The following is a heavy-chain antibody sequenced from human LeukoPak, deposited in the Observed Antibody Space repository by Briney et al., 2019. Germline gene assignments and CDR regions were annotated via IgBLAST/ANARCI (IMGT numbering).Heavy chain of an antibody. D-gene: IGHD6-19*01. CDR3: ARGIAVAAPYWYFDL. J-gene: IGHJ2*01. V-gene: IGHV4-61*08. Sequence: SETLSLTCTVSGGTLSSGGNYWSWIRQPPGEGLEWIGYIFFTGNTNYNPSLRSRVTISIDTSKNQFSLHLSSVTPEDTAVYYCARGIAVAAPYWYFDLWGRGTLVTISS. CDR1: GGTLSSGGNY. CDR2: IFFTGNT.